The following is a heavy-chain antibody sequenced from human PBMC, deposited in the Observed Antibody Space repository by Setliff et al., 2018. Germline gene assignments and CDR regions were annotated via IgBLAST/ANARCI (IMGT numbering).Heavy chain of an antibody. CDR3: ARAYYYASGNSHNYYMDV. V-gene: IGHV4-34*01. J-gene: IGHJ6*03. CDR1: GGTLTDYF. CDR2: IDHGGGS. Sequence: PSETLSLTCTVSGGTLTDYFWSWVRQPPGKRLEWIGDIDHGGGSSYNPSLKSRVTLSLDTSENEFSLKLTSVSAADTAVYYCARAYYYASGNSHNYYMDVWGKGTAVTVSS. D-gene: IGHD3-10*01.